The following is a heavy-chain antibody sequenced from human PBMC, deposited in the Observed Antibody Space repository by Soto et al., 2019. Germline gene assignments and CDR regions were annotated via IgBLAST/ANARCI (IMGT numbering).Heavy chain of an antibody. CDR2: ISSSSSTI. CDR3: VVRGTQTEGAFDI. V-gene: IGHV3-48*01. D-gene: IGHD2-21*01. Sequence: PVGSLRLSCAASGFTFSSYSMNWVRQAPGKGLEWVSYISSSSSTIYYADSVKGRFTISRDNAKNSLYLQMNSLRAEDTAVYYCVVRGTQTEGAFDIWGQGTMVTVSS. J-gene: IGHJ3*02. CDR1: GFTFSSYS.